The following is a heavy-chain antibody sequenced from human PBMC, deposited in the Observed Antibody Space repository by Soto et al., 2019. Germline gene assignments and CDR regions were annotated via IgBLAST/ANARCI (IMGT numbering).Heavy chain of an antibody. J-gene: IGHJ6*02. CDR1: GGSISSGDYY. CDR2: IYYSGST. V-gene: IGHV4-30-4*01. D-gene: IGHD3-22*01. Sequence: SETLSLTCTVSGGSISSGDYYWSWIRQPPGKDLEWIGYIYYSGSTYYNTSLKSRVTISVDTSKNQFSLKLSSVTAADTAVYFCARDPQYYYDSSGYYYYYGMDVWGQGTTVT. CDR3: ARDPQYYYDSSGYYYYYGMDV.